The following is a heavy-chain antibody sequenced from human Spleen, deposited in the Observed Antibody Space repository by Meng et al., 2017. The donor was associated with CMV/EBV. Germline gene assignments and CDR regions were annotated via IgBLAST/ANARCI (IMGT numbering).Heavy chain of an antibody. CDR2: IYYSGSA. Sequence: SETLSLTCTVSSGSITSGGYYWSWVRQHPGKGLEWIGSIYYSGSAYSNPSLKSRVTISVDTSKSQFSLKLSSVTAADTAIYYCARDRYCSSICYGAYGMDVWGQGTTVTVSS. D-gene: IGHD2-2*01. J-gene: IGHJ6*02. CDR3: ARDRYCSSICYGAYGMDV. CDR1: SGSITSGGYY. V-gene: IGHV4-31*03.